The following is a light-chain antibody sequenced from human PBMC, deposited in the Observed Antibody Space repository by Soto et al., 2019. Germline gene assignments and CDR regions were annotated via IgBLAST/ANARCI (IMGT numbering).Light chain of an antibody. J-gene: IGKJ3*01. CDR2: GAS. V-gene: IGKV3-11*01. CDR1: EGISTY. CDR3: QQRRVT. Sequence: EVVLTQSPATLSLSPGERATLSCKASEGISTYLAWYQQKPGQAPRLLIYGASNRATGIPARFSGSGSGTDFTLTISSLEPEDFAVYYCQQRRVTFGPGTTVDIK.